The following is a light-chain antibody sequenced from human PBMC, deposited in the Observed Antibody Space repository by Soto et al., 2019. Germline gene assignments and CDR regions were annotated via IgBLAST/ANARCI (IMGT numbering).Light chain of an antibody. J-gene: IGKJ4*01. CDR1: QSVDNY. V-gene: IGKV3-11*01. Sequence: EIVLTQSPASLSMSPGERATLSCRASQSVDNYLAWYQQKPGQAPRLLIYDASNRATGIPARFSGSGSGTDFTLTISSLEPEDFAGYYCQQRSNWPLTFGGGTKVEIK. CDR2: DAS. CDR3: QQRSNWPLT.